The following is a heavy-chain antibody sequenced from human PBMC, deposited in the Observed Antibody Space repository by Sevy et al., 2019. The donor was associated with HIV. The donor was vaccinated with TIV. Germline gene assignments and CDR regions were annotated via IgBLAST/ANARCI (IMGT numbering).Heavy chain of an antibody. CDR3: ARSGSGVSAGKFDS. CDR1: GDSISSNSAI. D-gene: IGHD3-10*01. Sequence: KQSQTVSLTCDISGDSISSNSAIWTWIRQSPSRGLEWLGRTYYRSKWYSDSAVSVKGRLTVSPDTSKNQFSLRMNFGTPEDTALYFCARSGSGVSAGKFDSWGQGTLVNVSS. J-gene: IGHJ4*02. CDR2: TYYRSKWYS. V-gene: IGHV6-1*01.